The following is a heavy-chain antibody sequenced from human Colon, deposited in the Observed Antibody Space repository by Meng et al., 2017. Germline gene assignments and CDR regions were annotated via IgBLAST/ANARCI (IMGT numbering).Heavy chain of an antibody. Sequence: RELSGSGPGLLNPSMTLSSTCPVSGDSITGTTYYWSWIRQPPGKGLEWIGSIFYSGSAYYNPSLKSRVTISVDTSKNQFSLKLNSVTAADTAVYYCASLSSTVDRPSDFDSWGQGTLVTVSS. V-gene: IGHV4-39*07. CDR1: GDSITGTTYY. J-gene: IGHJ4*02. CDR2: IFYSGSA. CDR3: ASLSSTVDRPSDFDS. D-gene: IGHD4-23*01.